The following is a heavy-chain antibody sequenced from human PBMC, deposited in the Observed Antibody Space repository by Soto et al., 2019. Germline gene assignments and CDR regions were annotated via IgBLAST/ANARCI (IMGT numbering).Heavy chain of an antibody. J-gene: IGHJ4*02. D-gene: IGHD5-18*01. CDR3: AKGVSQYTPLALFDY. CDR1: GFTFSSYA. V-gene: IGHV3-23*01. Sequence: GGSLRLSCAASGFTFSSYAMSWVRQAPGKGLEWVSTVSGSDGRTYSTDSVKGRFTISRDNSRNTAYLQMNSLRVEDTAVYYCAKGVSQYTPLALFDYWGRGTLVTVSS. CDR2: VSGSDGRT.